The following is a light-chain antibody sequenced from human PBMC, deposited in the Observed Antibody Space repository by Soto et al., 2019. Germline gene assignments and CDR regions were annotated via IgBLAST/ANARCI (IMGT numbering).Light chain of an antibody. V-gene: IGLV2-23*01. CDR2: EGS. CDR3: CSYADSNTLV. Sequence: QSALTQPASVSGSPGQSITISCTGTSSDVGTYNLVSWYQQHPGKAPKLMIFEGSERPSGFSSRFSASKSGNTASLTISGLQAEDEADYYCCSYADSNTLVFGGGTKLTVL. CDR1: SSDVGTYNL. J-gene: IGLJ2*01.